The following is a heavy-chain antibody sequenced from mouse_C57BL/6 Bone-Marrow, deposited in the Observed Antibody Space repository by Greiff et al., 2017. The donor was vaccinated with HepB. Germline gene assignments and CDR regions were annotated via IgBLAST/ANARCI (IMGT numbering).Heavy chain of an antibody. CDR3: ARHEDVGYYLSLYYAMDY. Sequence: QVQLQQSGAELVKPGASVKLSCKASGYTFTEYTIHWVKQRSGQGLEWIGWFYPGSGSIKYNEKFKEKATLTADKSSSTVCMGLSRLTSEDSAVYFCARHEDVGYYLSLYYAMDYWGQGTSVTVSS. CDR2: FYPGSGSI. J-gene: IGHJ4*01. V-gene: IGHV1-62-2*01. CDR1: GYTFTEYT. D-gene: IGHD2-3*01.